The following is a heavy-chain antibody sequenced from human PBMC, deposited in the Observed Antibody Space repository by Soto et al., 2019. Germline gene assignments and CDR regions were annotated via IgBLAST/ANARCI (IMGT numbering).Heavy chain of an antibody. D-gene: IGHD3-16*01. CDR3: AHAFGGTSWPNDAFDV. V-gene: IGHV2-5*02. CDR1: GFSFSADGVG. CDR2: IYWDDDT. J-gene: IGHJ3*01. Sequence: HITLKESGPTLVKPTQTLTLTCIFSGFSFSADGVGVGWIRQPPGKPLGWLELIYWDDDTRYRPSLKSRLTITKDSSKNQVVLTMTNMDPLDTATYYCAHAFGGTSWPNDAFDVWGQGTVVTVSS.